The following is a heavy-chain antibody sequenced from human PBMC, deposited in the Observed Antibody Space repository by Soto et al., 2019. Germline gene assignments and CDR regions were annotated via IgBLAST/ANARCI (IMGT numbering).Heavy chain of an antibody. CDR3: AAGEASSRNLAPYYLDF. J-gene: IGHJ4*02. V-gene: IGHV4-59*01. CDR1: GVSMRNYF. D-gene: IGHD6-13*01. CDR2: IHYSGTT. Sequence: TLSLTCTVSGVSMRNYFCTWIRQPPGKGLEWIGYIHYSGTTSFFPSYNPSLRSRVTISEDTSKNQFSLKLLSVTTADTAVYFCAAGEASSRNLAPYYLDFWGQGTLVTVSS.